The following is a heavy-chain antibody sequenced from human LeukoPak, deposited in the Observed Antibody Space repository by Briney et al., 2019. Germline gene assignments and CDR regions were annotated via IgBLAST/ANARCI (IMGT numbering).Heavy chain of an antibody. V-gene: IGHV3-43*01. J-gene: IGHJ4*02. D-gene: IGHD1-14*01. Sequence: GGSLRLSCAASGVTFNDYPMHWVRQPPGKGLEWVSLISWGGSVTYYAHSVKGRFTISRDNSKNSLYLQMNSLRLEDTAFYYCATGSQPGTTFDYWGQGTLVTASS. CDR2: ISWGGSVT. CDR1: GVTFNDYP. CDR3: ATGSQPGTTFDY.